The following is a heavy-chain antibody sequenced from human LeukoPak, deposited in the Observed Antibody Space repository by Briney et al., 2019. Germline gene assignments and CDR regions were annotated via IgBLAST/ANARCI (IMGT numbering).Heavy chain of an antibody. CDR3: ARRGYCSGGNCFSSAFDV. CDR1: GYSFVSYW. Sequence: GESLKISCKGSGYSFVSYWIAWVRQMPGKGLEWMGIIYPRDSDSRYSPSFQGQVTISVDKPTSTAYLQWSSLKASDTAVYYCARRGYCSGGNCFSSAFDVWGQGTMVTVSS. CDR2: IYPRDSDS. J-gene: IGHJ3*01. D-gene: IGHD2-15*01. V-gene: IGHV5-51*01.